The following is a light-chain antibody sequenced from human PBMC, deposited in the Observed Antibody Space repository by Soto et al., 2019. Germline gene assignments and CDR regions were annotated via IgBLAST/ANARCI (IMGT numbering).Light chain of an antibody. CDR2: DVS. V-gene: IGLV2-14*01. J-gene: IGLJ1*01. Sequence: QSVRNQPASVSGSPGQSITISCTGTSSDVGGYNYVSWYQQHPGKAPKLMIYDVSNRPSGVSNRFSGSKSGNTASLTISGLQAEYEADYYSSSYTSSSTPVFGTGTKVTV. CDR1: SSDVGGYNY. CDR3: SSYTSSSTPV.